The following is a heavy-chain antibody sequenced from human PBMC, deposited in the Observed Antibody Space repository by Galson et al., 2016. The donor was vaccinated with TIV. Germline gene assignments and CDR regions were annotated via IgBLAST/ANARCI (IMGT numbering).Heavy chain of an antibody. D-gene: IGHD3-16*01. CDR2: VIPLSGT. CDR3: SRGGHYALDV. J-gene: IGHJ6*02. V-gene: IGHV1-69*13. Sequence: SVKVSCKASGGVFNNFAIIWVRQAPGQGLEWMGGVIPLSGTTYARKFHDRLTITVDESTKTTYMDLSNLRSDDTAEYYCSRGGHYALDVWGQGTTVIVSS. CDR1: GGVFNNFA.